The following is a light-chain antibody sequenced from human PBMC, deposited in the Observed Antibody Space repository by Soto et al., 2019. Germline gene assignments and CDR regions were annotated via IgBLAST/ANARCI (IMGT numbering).Light chain of an antibody. Sequence: QSVLTQPASVSGSTGQSITISCTGTSSDVGGYNYVSWYQQFPGKAPKLMIYDVSNRPSGVSNRFSGSKSGNTASLTVSGLQAEDEADYYCSSYTTSNTYLFGTGTKVTV. CDR3: SSYTTSNTYL. J-gene: IGLJ1*01. CDR1: SSDVGGYNY. V-gene: IGLV2-14*01. CDR2: DVS.